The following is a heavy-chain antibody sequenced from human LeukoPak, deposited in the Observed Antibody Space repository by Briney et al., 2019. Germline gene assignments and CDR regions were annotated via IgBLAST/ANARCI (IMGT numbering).Heavy chain of an antibody. D-gene: IGHD3-22*01. V-gene: IGHV3-30*18. CDR1: GFTFSSYG. CDR2: ISYDGSNK. CDR3: AKASYYYDSSGYYRHYYYYGMDV. Sequence: QSGGSLRLSCAASGFTFSSYGMHWVRQAPGKGLEWVAVISYDGSNKYYADSVKGRFTISRDNSKNTLYLQMNSLRAEDTAVYYCAKASYYYDSSGYYRHYYYYGMDVWGQGTTVTVSS. J-gene: IGHJ6*02.